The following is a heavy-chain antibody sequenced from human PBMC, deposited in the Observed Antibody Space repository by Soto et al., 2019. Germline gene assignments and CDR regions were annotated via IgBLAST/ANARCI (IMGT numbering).Heavy chain of an antibody. CDR3: ARQRPYDYIWGSYPKVFRPGAFDI. Sequence: SGPTLVKPTQTLTLTCTFSGFSLSTSGVGVGWIRQPPGKALEWLALIYWDDDKRYSPSLKSRLTITKDTSKNQVVLTMTNMDPVDTATYYCARQRPYDYIWGSYPKVFRPGAFDIWGQGTMVTVSS. CDR2: IYWDDDK. J-gene: IGHJ3*02. D-gene: IGHD3-16*02. CDR1: GFSLSTSGVG. V-gene: IGHV2-5*02.